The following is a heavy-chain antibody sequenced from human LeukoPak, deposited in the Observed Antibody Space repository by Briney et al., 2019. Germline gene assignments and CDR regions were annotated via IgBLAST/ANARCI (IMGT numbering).Heavy chain of an antibody. CDR2: IYYSGST. J-gene: IGHJ5*02. D-gene: IGHD6-13*01. V-gene: IGHV4-39*01. CDR1: GGSISSSSYS. Sequence: SETLSPTCTVSGGSISSSSYSWGWIRQPPGKGLEWIGSIYYSGSTYYNPSLKSRVTISVDTSKNQFSLKLSSVTAADTAVYYCARHVRVAAAPQHWFDPWGQGTLVTVSS. CDR3: ARHVRVAAAPQHWFDP.